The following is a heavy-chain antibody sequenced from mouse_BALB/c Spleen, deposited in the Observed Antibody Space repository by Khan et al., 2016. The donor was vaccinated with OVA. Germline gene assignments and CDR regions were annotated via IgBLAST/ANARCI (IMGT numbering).Heavy chain of an antibody. Sequence: QVQLKESGPGLVAPSQSLSITCTVSGFSLTGYGVNWVRQPPGKGLEWLGMIWGEGSTDYNSALKSRLSISKDNSKRQVFLKMNSLQTDDTARYYCARDRGLGRAMDDWGQGTSVTVSS. D-gene: IGHD4-1*01. CDR3: ARDRGLGRAMDD. CDR1: GFSLTGYG. CDR2: IWGEGST. V-gene: IGHV2-6-7*01. J-gene: IGHJ4*01.